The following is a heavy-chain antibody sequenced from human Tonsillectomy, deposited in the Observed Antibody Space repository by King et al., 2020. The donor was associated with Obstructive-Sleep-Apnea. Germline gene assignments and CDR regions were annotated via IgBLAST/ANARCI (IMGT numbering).Heavy chain of an antibody. Sequence: VQLQESGPGLVKPSETLSLTCTVSGGSINNYYWSWIRQPPGKGLEWIGYMYYSGNTNFNPSLKSRVTISADTSKIQISLSLGSVTAADTAVYYGARHRGVEDYGGYGDYFDYWGQGTLVTVSS. CDR3: ARHRGVEDYGGYGDYFDY. CDR2: MYYSGNT. V-gene: IGHV4-59*08. J-gene: IGHJ4*02. D-gene: IGHD5-12*01. CDR1: GGSINNYY.